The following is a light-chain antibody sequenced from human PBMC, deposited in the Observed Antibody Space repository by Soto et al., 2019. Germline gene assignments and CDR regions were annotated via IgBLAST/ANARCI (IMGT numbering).Light chain of an antibody. J-gene: IGKJ2*01. CDR3: QQYNSYSYT. CDR2: EAS. Sequence: FQMTQSPSTLSASVGDRVTITCRASQNINNWLAWYQQKPGKAPKLLIYEASNLQSGVPSRFSGSGSGTEFILTISSLQPDDFATYYCQQYNSYSYTFGQGTKVDIK. CDR1: QNINNW. V-gene: IGKV1-5*03.